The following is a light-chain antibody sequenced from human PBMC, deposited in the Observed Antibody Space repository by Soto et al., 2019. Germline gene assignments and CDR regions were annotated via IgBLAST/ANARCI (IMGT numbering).Light chain of an antibody. CDR1: SSDVGGYNY. CDR2: EVS. V-gene: IGLV2-14*01. J-gene: IGLJ1*01. Sequence: QSALTQPASVSGSPGQPITISCTGTSSDVGGYNYVSWYQQHPGKAPKLMIYEVSNRPSGVSNRFSGSKSGNTASLTISGLQAEDEADYYCSSYTTSSTPVVFGTGTKVTVL. CDR3: SSYTTSSTPVV.